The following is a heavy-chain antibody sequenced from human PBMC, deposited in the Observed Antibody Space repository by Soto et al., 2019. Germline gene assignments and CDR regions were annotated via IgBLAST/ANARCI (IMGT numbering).Heavy chain of an antibody. CDR3: ARGGIGIVRTFDH. Sequence: GGSLRLSCVASGITFGSRAMSWVRQAPGEGLEWVSIIFSSGESFYADSVKGRFTISRDSSDNTVYLQMNSLEAEDTAVYYCARGGIGIVRTFDHWGQGTLVTVSS. V-gene: IGHV3-53*01. CDR1: GITFGSRA. J-gene: IGHJ4*02. D-gene: IGHD2-15*01. CDR2: IFSSGES.